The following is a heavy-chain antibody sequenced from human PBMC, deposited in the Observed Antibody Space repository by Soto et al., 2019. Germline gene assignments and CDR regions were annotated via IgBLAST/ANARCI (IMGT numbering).Heavy chain of an antibody. CDR1: VFSFISYS. V-gene: IGHV3-23*01. D-gene: IGHD3-22*01. CDR3: AKYLPYYYDSSGYYGYYYGMDV. Sequence: PGWSLRLSCASSVFSFISYSMNWVRQAPGKGLEWVSAISGSGGSTYYADSVKGRFTISRDNSKNTLYLQMNSLRAEDTAVYYCAKYLPYYYDSSGYYGYYYGMDVWGQGTTVTVSS. J-gene: IGHJ6*02. CDR2: ISGSGGST.